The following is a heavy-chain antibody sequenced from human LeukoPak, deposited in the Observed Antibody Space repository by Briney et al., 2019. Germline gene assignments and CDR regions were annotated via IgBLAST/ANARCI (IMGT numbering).Heavy chain of an antibody. V-gene: IGHV3-48*03. D-gene: IGHD1-7*01. CDR3: ARVTGTPNY. CDR1: GFTFSSYE. J-gene: IGHJ4*02. Sequence: GGSLRPSCAASGFTFSSYEMNWVRQAPGKGPEWVSYISSSGSTIYYADSVKGRFTISRDNAKNSLRLQMNSLRAEDTAVYYCARVTGTPNYWGQGTLVTVSS. CDR2: ISSSGSTI.